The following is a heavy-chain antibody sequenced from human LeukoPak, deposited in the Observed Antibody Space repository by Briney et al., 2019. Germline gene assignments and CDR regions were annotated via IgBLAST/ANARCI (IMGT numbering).Heavy chain of an antibody. CDR2: ISGSSETI. CDR1: GFAFSSYA. CDR3: VRDRVGGCFDL. Sequence: GGSLRLSCAASGFAFSSYAINWVRQAPGKGLEWLSWISGSSETIYYADSMKGRFTISRDNAENSLYLQMSSLRAEDTAVYYCVRDRVGGCFDLWGQGTLVTVSS. J-gene: IGHJ5*02. D-gene: IGHD6-19*01. V-gene: IGHV3-48*01.